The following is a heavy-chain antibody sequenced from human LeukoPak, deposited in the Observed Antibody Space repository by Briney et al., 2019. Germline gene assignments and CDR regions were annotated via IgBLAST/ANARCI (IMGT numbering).Heavy chain of an antibody. J-gene: IGHJ6*02. CDR2: LYT. V-gene: IGHV3-53*01. Sequence: GSLRLSCAASGFRIEKNYMSWVRQAPGKGLEWVSVLYTNADSVKGRFTISRDTSKNTLFLQMNSLRTEDTAVYYCARDGVYYYAMDVWGQGTTVTVSS. CDR3: ARDGVYYYAMDV. CDR1: GFRIEKNY.